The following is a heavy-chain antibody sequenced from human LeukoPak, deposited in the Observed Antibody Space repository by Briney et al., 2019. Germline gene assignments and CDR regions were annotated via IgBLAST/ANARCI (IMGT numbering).Heavy chain of an antibody. Sequence: GGSLSLSCAASGFTFSSYAMSWVPQAPGKGREWVSAISGSGGSTYYADSVKGRFTISRDNSKNTLYLQMNSLRAEDTAVYYCAKAYYNWNLFDYWGQGTLVTVSS. CDR1: GFTFSSYA. CDR2: ISGSGGST. J-gene: IGHJ4*02. CDR3: AKAYYNWNLFDY. V-gene: IGHV3-23*01. D-gene: IGHD1-7*01.